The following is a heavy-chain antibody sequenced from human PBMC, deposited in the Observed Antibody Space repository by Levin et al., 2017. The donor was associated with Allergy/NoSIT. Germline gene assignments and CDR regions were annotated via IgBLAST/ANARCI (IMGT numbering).Heavy chain of an antibody. CDR3: ARTRSVSWYFDL. J-gene: IGHJ2*01. V-gene: IGHV4-34*01. CDR2: INHSGST. CDR1: GGSFSGYY. Sequence: SETLSLTCAVYGGSFSGYYWSWIRQPPGKGLEWIGEINHSGSTNYNPSLKSRVTISVDTSKNQFSLKLSSVTAADTAVYYCARTRSVSWYFDLWGRGTLVTVSS.